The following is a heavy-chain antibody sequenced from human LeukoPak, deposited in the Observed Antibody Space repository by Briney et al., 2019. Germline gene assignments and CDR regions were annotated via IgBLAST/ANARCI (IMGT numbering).Heavy chain of an antibody. J-gene: IGHJ4*02. CDR1: GFTFSDYY. D-gene: IGHD6-19*01. CDR2: ISSSSSYT. Sequence: GGSLRLSCAASGFTFSDYYMSWISQAPGKGLEWVSYISSSSSYTNYADSVKGRFTISRDNAKNSLYLQMNSLRAEHTAVYYCARDWGIAVERTEGLDYWGQGTLVTVSS. V-gene: IGHV3-11*05. CDR3: ARDWGIAVERTEGLDY.